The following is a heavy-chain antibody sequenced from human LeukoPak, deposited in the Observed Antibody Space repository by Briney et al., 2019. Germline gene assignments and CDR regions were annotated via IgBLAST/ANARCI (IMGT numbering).Heavy chain of an antibody. CDR2: IYYSGST. CDR3: ARGATYYDFWSGYYKGYYFDY. V-gene: IGHV4-59*05. Sequence: GSLRLSCAASGFTFSSYSMNWVRQAPGKGLEWIGSIYYSGSTYYNPSLKSRVTISVDTSKNQFSLKLSSVTAADTAVYYCARGATYYDFWSGYYKGYYFDYWGQGTLVTVSS. D-gene: IGHD3-3*01. J-gene: IGHJ4*02. CDR1: GFTFSSYSMN.